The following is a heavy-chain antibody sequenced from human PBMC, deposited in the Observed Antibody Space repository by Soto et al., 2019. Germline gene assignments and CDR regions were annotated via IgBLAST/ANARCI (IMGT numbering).Heavy chain of an antibody. D-gene: IGHD2-15*01. CDR1: GGSISSGDYY. V-gene: IGHV4-30-4*01. J-gene: IGHJ4*02. CDR2: IYYSGST. CDR3: ARSGGCSGGSCYALGGY. Sequence: QVQLQESGPGLVKPSQTLSLTCTVSGGSISSGDYYWSWIRQPPGKGLEWIGYIYYSGSTYYNPSLKCRVTISVDTSKNQFSLKLSSVTAADTAVYYCARSGGCSGGSCYALGGYWGQGTLVTVSS.